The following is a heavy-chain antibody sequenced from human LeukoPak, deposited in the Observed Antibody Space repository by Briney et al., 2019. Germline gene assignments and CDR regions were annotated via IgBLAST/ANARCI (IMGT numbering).Heavy chain of an antibody. V-gene: IGHV3-7*01. CDR2: IKQDGSEK. CDR1: GYTFSSYW. Sequence: GGSLRLSCAASGYTFSSYWMSWVRQAPGKGLEWVANIKQDGSEKYYVDSVKGRFTISRDNAKNSLYLQMNSLRAEDTAVYYCASNGGGKTAAGTYYYYYYMDVWGKGTTVTISS. CDR3: ASNGGGKTAAGTYYYYYYMDV. J-gene: IGHJ6*03. D-gene: IGHD6-13*01.